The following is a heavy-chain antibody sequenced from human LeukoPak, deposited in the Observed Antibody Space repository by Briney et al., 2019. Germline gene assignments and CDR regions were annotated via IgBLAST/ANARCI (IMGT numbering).Heavy chain of an antibody. J-gene: IGHJ4*02. CDR2: IYSSGDT. CDR1: GGSVTIYY. Sequence: SETLSLTCTVSGGSVTIYYCNWIRQPAGKGLEWIGRIYSSGDTNYNPSLKSRITMSVDTSKNQFSLNLSSVTAADTAVYYCARDPFGSSLDYWGQGTLVTVSS. D-gene: IGHD1-26*01. V-gene: IGHV4-4*07. CDR3: ARDPFGSSLDY.